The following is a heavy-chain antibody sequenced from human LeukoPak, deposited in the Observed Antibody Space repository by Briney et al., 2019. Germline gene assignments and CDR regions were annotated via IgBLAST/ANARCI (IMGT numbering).Heavy chain of an antibody. CDR2: IISYNGYT. V-gene: IGHV1-18*01. Sequence: ASVKISCKASGYTFTSYGISWVRQAPGHRLECVVCIISYNGYTNYAQKLLRRVTRTTDTSTSTAYMELRSMRSDDTAVYYCASGPYDSSGYRPYWGQGTLVTVSS. CDR1: GYTFTSYG. D-gene: IGHD3-22*01. CDR3: ASGPYDSSGYRPY. J-gene: IGHJ4*02.